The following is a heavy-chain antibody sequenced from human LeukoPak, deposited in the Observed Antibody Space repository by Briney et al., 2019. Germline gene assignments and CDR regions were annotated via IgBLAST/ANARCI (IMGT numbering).Heavy chain of an antibody. D-gene: IGHD4-17*01. Sequence: SETLSLTCAVYGGSFSGYYWSWIRQPPGKGLEWIGEINHSGSTNYNPSLKSRVTISVDTSKNQFSLKLSSVTAADTAVYYCARDSYGDYDYWGQGTLVTVSS. V-gene: IGHV4-34*01. J-gene: IGHJ4*02. CDR1: GGSFSGYY. CDR3: ARDSYGDYDY. CDR2: INHSGST.